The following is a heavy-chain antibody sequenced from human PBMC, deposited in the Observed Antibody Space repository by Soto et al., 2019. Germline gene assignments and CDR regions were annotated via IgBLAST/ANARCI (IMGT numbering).Heavy chain of an antibody. J-gene: IGHJ4*02. V-gene: IGHV4-59*01. Sequence: ASETLSLTCTVSGGSISSYYWSWIRQPPGKGLEWIGYIYYSGSTNYNPSLKSRVTISVDTSKNQFSPKLSSVTAADTAVYYCARDQGSGWYDYWGQGALVTVSS. CDR1: GGSISSYY. CDR2: IYYSGST. CDR3: ARDQGSGWYDY. D-gene: IGHD6-19*01.